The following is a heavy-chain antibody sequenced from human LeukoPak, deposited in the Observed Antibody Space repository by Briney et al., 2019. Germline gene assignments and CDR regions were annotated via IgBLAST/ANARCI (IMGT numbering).Heavy chain of an antibody. CDR2: ISAYNGKT. CDR1: VYTFTIYG. Sequence: ASVTVSFKASVYTFTIYGISWVRQAPGQGREWMGWISAYNGKTNYAQKLQGRVTMTTDTSTSTAYMELRSLRSDDTAVYYCARDSPSVSYMDVWGKGTTVTVSS. V-gene: IGHV1-18*01. D-gene: IGHD3-22*01. CDR3: ARDSPSVSYMDV. J-gene: IGHJ6*03.